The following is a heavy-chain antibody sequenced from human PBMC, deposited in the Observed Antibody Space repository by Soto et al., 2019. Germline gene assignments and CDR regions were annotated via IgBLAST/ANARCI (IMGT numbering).Heavy chain of an antibody. CDR1: GFTFSSYW. J-gene: IGHJ4*02. Sequence: EVQMVESGGGLVQPGGSLRLSCAVSGFTFSSYWMYWVRQAPGKGLEWVANIKGGGSEKNYVDSVKGRFTISRDNAKNSLYLQMNSLRVEDTAVYYCVSSLLRGQGTLVTVSS. V-gene: IGHV3-7*01. CDR2: IKGGGSEK. CDR3: VSSLL.